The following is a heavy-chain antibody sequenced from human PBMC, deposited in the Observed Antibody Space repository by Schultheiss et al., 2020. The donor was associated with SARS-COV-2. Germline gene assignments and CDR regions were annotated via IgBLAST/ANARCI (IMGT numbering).Heavy chain of an antibody. V-gene: IGHV4-4*07. CDR2: IYTSGST. CDR1: GGSISSYY. J-gene: IGHJ6*02. D-gene: IGHD4/OR15-4a*01. Sequence: SETLSLTCTVSGGSISSYYWSWIRQPAGQGLEWDGRIYTSGSTNYNSTLKRRVTISVEASKNQFYLKLSLVTAADAAVSYCSWLTVDYYCGIDVWGQGTTVTVSS. CDR3: SWLTVDYYCGIDV.